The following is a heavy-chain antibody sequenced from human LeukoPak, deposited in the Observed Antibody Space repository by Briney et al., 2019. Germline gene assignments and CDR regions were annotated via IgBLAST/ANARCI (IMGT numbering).Heavy chain of an antibody. CDR1: GYTFTGYY. D-gene: IGHD4-11*01. V-gene: IGHV1-2*02. Sequence: GASVKVSCKASGYTFTGYYMHWVRQAPGQGLEWMGWINPNSGGTNYAQKFQGRVTMTRDTSISTAYMELSRLRSDDTAVYYCARVLSLQYFDYYYYGMDVWGQGTTVTVSS. CDR2: INPNSGGT. CDR3: ARVLSLQYFDYYYYGMDV. J-gene: IGHJ6*02.